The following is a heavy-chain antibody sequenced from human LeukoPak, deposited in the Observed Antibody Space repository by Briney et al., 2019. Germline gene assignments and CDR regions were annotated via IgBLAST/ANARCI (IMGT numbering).Heavy chain of an antibody. D-gene: IGHD6-13*01. CDR1: GYTFTGYY. CDR3: ARAMYSSSWDAFDI. Sequence: ASVKVSCKASGYTFTGYYIHWVRQAPGQGLEWMGWINPNSGGTNYAQKFQGRVTMTRDTSISTAYMELSRLRSDDTAVYYCARAMYSSSWDAFDIWGQGTMVTVSS. V-gene: IGHV1-2*02. J-gene: IGHJ3*02. CDR2: INPNSGGT.